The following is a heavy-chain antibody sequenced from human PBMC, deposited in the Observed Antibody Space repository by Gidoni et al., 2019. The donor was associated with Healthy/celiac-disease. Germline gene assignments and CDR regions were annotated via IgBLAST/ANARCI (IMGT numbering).Heavy chain of an antibody. CDR3: ARVSPSDGSGNPGARYGMDV. CDR1: GGTFSSDA. CDR2: IIPIFGTA. D-gene: IGHD3-10*01. Sequence: QVQLVQSGAEVKKPGSSVKVSCKASGGTFSSDAISWVRQAPGQGLEWMGGIIPIFGTANYAQKFQGRVTITADESTSTAYMELSSLRSEDTAVYYCARVSPSDGSGNPGARYGMDVWGQGTTVTVSS. J-gene: IGHJ6*02. V-gene: IGHV1-69*01.